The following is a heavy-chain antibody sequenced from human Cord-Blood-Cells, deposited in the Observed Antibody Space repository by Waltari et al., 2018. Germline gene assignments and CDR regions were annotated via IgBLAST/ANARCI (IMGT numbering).Heavy chain of an antibody. CDR1: GGSISSTSYY. CDR3: ARHHEYSSSSAYFQH. J-gene: IGHJ1*01. Sequence: QLQLQESGPGLVKPSETLSLTCTVSGGSISSTSYYWGWIRPPPGKGLEWIGSIYYSGSTYYNPSLKSRVTISVDTSKNQFSLKLSSVTAADTAVYYCARHHEYSSSSAYFQHWGQGTLVTVSS. CDR2: IYYSGST. D-gene: IGHD6-6*01. V-gene: IGHV4-39*01.